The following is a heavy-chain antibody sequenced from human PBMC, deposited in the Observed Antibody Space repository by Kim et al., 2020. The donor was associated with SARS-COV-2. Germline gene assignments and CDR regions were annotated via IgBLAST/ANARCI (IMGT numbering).Heavy chain of an antibody. J-gene: IGHJ6*02. CDR1: GGSVSSGSYY. CDR3: ARDRSYCSSTSCYTSYYYGMDV. V-gene: IGHV4-61*01. CDR2: IYYSWST. D-gene: IGHD2-2*02. Sequence: SETLSLTCTVSGGSVSSGSYYWSWIRQPPGKGLEWIGYIYYSWSTNYNPSLKSRVTISVDTSKNQFSLKLSSVTAADTAVYYCARDRSYCSSTSCYTSYYYGMDVWGQGTTVTVSS.